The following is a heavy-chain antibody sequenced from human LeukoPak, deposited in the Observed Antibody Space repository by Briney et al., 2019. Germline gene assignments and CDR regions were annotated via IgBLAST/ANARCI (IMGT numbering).Heavy chain of an antibody. CDR2: INHSGST. D-gene: IGHD3-10*01. CDR1: GGYISSYY. CDR3: ARGRGITMVRGVIIPKKHFDY. V-gene: IGHV4-34*01. Sequence: SETLSLTCTVSGGYISSYYWSWIRQPPGKGLEWIGEINHSGSTNYNPSLKSRVTISVDTSKNQFSLKLSSVTAADTAVYYCARGRGITMVRGVIIPKKHFDYWGQGTLVTVSS. J-gene: IGHJ4*02.